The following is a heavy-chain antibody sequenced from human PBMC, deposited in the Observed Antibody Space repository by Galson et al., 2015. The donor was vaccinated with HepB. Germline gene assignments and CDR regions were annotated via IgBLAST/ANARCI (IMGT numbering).Heavy chain of an antibody. CDR2: IGTTTSGNT. CDR3: ATGWGSSCFDA. J-gene: IGHJ5*02. Sequence: SLRLSCAASGFTFSDYYMSWIRQAPGKGLEWVSYIGTTTSGNTGYADSVKGRLTISRDDAKNSLYLQINSRRAEDTAVYYCATGWGSSCFDAWGQGALLTVSS. D-gene: IGHD3-16*01. V-gene: IGHV3-11*06. CDR1: GFTFSDYY.